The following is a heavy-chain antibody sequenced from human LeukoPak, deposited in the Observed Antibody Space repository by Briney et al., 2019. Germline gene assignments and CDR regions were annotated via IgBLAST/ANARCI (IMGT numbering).Heavy chain of an antibody. CDR2: ISGSGGST. J-gene: IGHJ4*02. Sequence: GGSLRLSCAASGFTFSSYSMNWVRQAPGKGLEWVSAISGSGGSTYYADSVKGRFTISRDNSKNTLYLQMNSLRAEDTAVYYCAKTESGSWYYFDYWGQGTLVTVSS. CDR1: GFTFSSYS. V-gene: IGHV3-23*01. D-gene: IGHD6-13*01. CDR3: AKTESGSWYYFDY.